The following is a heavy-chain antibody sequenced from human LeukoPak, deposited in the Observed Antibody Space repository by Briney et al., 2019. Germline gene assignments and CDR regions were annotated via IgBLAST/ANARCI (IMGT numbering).Heavy chain of an antibody. CDR1: GFTFSSYA. CDR3: ARESIVVVPTTMDDASDI. J-gene: IGHJ3*02. Sequence: GGSLRLSCAASGFTFSSYAMSWVRQAPGKGLEWVSAISGSGGSTYYADSVKGRFTIPRDNSKNTLYLQMHSLRVEDTAVYYCARESIVVVPTTMDDASDIWGQGTMVTVSS. V-gene: IGHV3-23*01. CDR2: ISGSGGST. D-gene: IGHD2-2*01.